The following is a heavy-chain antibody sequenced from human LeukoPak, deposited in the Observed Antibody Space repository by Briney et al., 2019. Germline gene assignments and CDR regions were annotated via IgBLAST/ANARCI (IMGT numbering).Heavy chain of an antibody. CDR3: AKDQDIVVVVAATTGYYYGMDV. CDR2: ISYDGSNK. Sequence: PGGSLRLSCAASGFTFSSYGMHWVRQAPGKGLEWVAVISYDGSNKYYADSVKGRFTISRDNSKNTLYLQMNSLRAEDTAVYYCAKDQDIVVVVAATTGYYYGMDVWGQGTTVTVSS. V-gene: IGHV3-30*18. J-gene: IGHJ6*02. D-gene: IGHD2-15*01. CDR1: GFTFSSYG.